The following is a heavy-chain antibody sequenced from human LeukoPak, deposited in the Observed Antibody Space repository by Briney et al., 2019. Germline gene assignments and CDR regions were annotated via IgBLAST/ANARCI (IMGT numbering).Heavy chain of an antibody. CDR1: GGSISSGGYY. Sequence: SETLSLTCTVSGGSISSGGYYWSWIRQHPGKGLEWIGYIYYSGSTYYNPSLKSRVTISVDTSKNQFSLKLSSVTAADTAVYYCAGDYGSGHNWFDPWGQGTLVTVSS. J-gene: IGHJ5*02. V-gene: IGHV4-31*03. D-gene: IGHD3-10*01. CDR3: AGDYGSGHNWFDP. CDR2: IYYSGST.